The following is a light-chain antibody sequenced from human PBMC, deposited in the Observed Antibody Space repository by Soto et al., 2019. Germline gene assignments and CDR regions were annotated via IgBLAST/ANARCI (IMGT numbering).Light chain of an antibody. Sequence: EVVLTQSPATLSLSPGERATLSCRASQSVSNTYLAWYQQKPGQAPRLLIYGVSSRATGIPDRFSGSGSGTDFTLTISRLEPEDFAVYYCQQYSSSPVTLGGGTKVDIK. CDR3: QQYSSSPVT. CDR1: QSVSNTY. CDR2: GVS. J-gene: IGKJ4*01. V-gene: IGKV3-20*01.